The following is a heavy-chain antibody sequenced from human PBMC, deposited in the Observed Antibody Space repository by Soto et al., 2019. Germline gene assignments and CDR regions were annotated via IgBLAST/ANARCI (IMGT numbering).Heavy chain of an antibody. J-gene: IGHJ4*02. D-gene: IGHD3-3*01. CDR1: GYFFTSYG. Sequence: GASVKVSCKASGYFFTSYGITWVRQAPGQGLEWMGWISPYNGNTKYAQNFQGRVTMTTDTSTYTAYMEVRRLRSDDPAVYYCARDFGSDLSAPGAGFDYWGQGTLVTVSS. CDR3: ARDFGSDLSAPGAGFDY. CDR2: ISPYNGNT. V-gene: IGHV1-18*04.